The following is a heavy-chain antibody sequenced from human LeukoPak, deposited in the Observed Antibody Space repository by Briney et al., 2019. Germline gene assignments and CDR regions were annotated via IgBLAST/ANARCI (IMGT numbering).Heavy chain of an antibody. CDR3: ARARYCSSTSCFSRFDP. Sequence: SETLSLTCTVSGGSISSGGYYWSWIRQHPGKGLEWIGYIYYSGSTYYNPSLKSRVTISVDTSKNQFSLKLSSVTAADTAVYYCARARYCSSTSCFSRFDPWGQGTLVTVSS. CDR2: IYYSGST. CDR1: GGSISSGGYY. V-gene: IGHV4-31*03. D-gene: IGHD2-2*01. J-gene: IGHJ5*02.